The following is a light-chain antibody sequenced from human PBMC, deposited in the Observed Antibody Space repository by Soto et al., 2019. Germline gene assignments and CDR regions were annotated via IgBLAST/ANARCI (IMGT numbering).Light chain of an antibody. CDR3: QQYGSSPPLT. Sequence: EIVLTQSPGTLSLSPGERATLSCRASQTISSNSLAWYQQKPGQAPRLLIYGASSRATGIPDRFSGSGSGTDFTLTISRLEPEDFAVYYCQQYGSSPPLTFGQGTKLEIK. J-gene: IGKJ2*01. CDR1: QTISSNS. CDR2: GAS. V-gene: IGKV3-20*01.